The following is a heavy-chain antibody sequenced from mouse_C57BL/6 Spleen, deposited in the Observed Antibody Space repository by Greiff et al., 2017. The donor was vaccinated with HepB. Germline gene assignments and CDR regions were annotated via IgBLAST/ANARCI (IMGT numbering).Heavy chain of an antibody. CDR1: GYTFTSYW. CDR2: IDPNSGGT. Sequence: QVHVKQPGAELVKPGASVKLSCKASGYTFTSYWMHWVKQRPGRGLEWIGRIDPNSGGTKYNEKFKSKATLTVDKPSSTAYMQLSSLTSEDSAVYYCARSDYSNYGYAMDYWGQGTSVTVSS. V-gene: IGHV1-72*01. J-gene: IGHJ4*01. CDR3: ARSDYSNYGYAMDY. D-gene: IGHD2-5*01.